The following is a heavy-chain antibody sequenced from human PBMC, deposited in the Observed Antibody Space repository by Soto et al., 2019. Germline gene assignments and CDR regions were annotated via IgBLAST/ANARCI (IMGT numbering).Heavy chain of an antibody. CDR2: INHSGST. Sequence: SETLSLTCAVYGGSFSGYYWSWIRQPPGKGLEWIGEINHSGSTNYNPSLKSRVTISVDTSKNQFSLKLSSVTAADTAVYYCARGVAAGTEVENFDYWGQGTLATVAA. V-gene: IGHV4-34*01. CDR3: ARGVAAGTEVENFDY. J-gene: IGHJ4*02. CDR1: GGSFSGYY. D-gene: IGHD6-13*01.